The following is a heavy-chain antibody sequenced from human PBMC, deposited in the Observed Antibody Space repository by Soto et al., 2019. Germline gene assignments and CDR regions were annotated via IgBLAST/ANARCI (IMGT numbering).Heavy chain of an antibody. J-gene: IGHJ6*02. Sequence: PSETLSLTCTVSGGSISSSSYYWGWIRQPPGKGLEWIGSIFYSGSTYYNPSLKSRVTISADTSKNQFSLKLSSVTAADTAVYYCARHPHSDFDWLLSPPFLDYGMDVWGQGTTVTVSS. CDR1: GGSISSSSYY. D-gene: IGHD3-9*01. CDR2: IFYSGST. V-gene: IGHV4-39*01. CDR3: ARHPHSDFDWLLSPPFLDYGMDV.